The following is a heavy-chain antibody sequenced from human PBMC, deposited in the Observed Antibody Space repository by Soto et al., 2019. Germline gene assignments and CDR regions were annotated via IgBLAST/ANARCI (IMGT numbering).Heavy chain of an antibody. J-gene: IGHJ4*02. CDR2: ISGSGGST. CDR1: GFTFSSYA. D-gene: IGHD7-27*01. V-gene: IGHV3-23*01. Sequence: GGSLRLSCAASGFTFSSYAMSWVRQAPGKGLEWVSAISGSGGSTYYADSVKGRFTISRDNSKSTLYLQVDSLRAEDAAVYYCARDPKTSGGQHWAFNYFDSWGQGTLVTVSS. CDR3: ARDPKTSGGQHWAFNYFDS.